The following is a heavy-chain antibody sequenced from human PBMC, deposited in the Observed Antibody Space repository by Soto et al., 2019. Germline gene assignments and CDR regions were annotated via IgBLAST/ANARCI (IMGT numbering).Heavy chain of an antibody. CDR1: GYAFSFG. CDR2: ISASDGST. CDR3: ATYYFGSGSYYRFDN. J-gene: IGHJ4*02. Sequence: VQSGGEVKKPGASVRVSCKASGYAFSFGFSWVRQAPGQGLEWMGWISASDGSTNSAQKFRGRISLTTDTSTNTAYLDLLSLTSDDTVVYFCATYYFGSGSYYRFDNWGQGTLVTVSS. D-gene: IGHD3-10*01. V-gene: IGHV1-18*01.